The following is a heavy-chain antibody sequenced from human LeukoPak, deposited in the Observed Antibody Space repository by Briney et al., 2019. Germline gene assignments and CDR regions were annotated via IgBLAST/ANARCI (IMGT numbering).Heavy chain of an antibody. CDR2: INSDGSST. D-gene: IGHD3-22*01. V-gene: IGHV3-74*01. CDR1: GFTFSSYW. CDR3: AHLPDSSGYFGDAFDI. J-gene: IGHJ3*02. Sequence: GGSLRLSCAASGFTFSSYWMHWVRQAPGKGLVWVSRINSDGSSTSYADSVKGRFTISRDNAKNTLYLQMNSLRAEDTAVYYCAHLPDSSGYFGDAFDIWGQGTMVTVSS.